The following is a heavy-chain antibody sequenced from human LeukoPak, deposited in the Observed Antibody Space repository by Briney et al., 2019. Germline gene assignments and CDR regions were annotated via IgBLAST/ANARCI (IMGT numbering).Heavy chain of an antibody. V-gene: IGHV3-53*01. CDR2: IYSGGNT. Sequence: GGSLRLSCAASGFTVSDFYMSWVRQAPGKGLEWVSVIYSGGNTSYADSVKGRFTISRDNSKNTLYLQMNSLRAEDTAVYYCARETPLGRDFDYWGQGTLVTVSS. CDR1: GFTVSDFY. D-gene: IGHD1-1*01. J-gene: IGHJ4*02. CDR3: ARETPLGRDFDY.